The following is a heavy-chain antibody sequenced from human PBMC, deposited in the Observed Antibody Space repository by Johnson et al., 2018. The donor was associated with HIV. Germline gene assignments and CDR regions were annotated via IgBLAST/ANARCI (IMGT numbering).Heavy chain of an antibody. CDR1: GFTFSDYY. V-gene: IGHV3-11*04. CDR2: ISRSGSTI. Sequence: QVQLVESGGGLVKPGGSLRLSCAASGFTFSDYYMSWIRQAPGKGLEWVSYISRSGSTIYYADSVKGRLTISRDNAKKSLYLQMNSLRAEDTAVYHCAREGAWEVRPGAFDIWGQGTTVTVSS. CDR3: AREGAWEVRPGAFDI. D-gene: IGHD1-26*01. J-gene: IGHJ3*02.